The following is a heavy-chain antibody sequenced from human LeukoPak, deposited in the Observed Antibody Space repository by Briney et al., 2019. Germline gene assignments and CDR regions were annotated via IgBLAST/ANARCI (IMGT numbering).Heavy chain of an antibody. V-gene: IGHV4-39*01. Sequence: PSETLSLTCTVSGDSISRSTYYWGWIRQPPGRGLEWIGALYYSESIYYNPSLKSRVTISVDTPKNQFSLKLNSVTAADTAVYYCARHGPPMSPIDYWGQGTLVSVSS. CDR3: ARHGPPMSPIDY. J-gene: IGHJ4*02. D-gene: IGHD3-22*01. CDR1: GDSISRSTYY. CDR2: LYYSESI.